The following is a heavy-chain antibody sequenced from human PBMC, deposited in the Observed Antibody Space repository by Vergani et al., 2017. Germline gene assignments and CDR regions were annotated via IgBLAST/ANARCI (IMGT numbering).Heavy chain of an antibody. CDR1: GYIFKNYY. Sequence: VQLVQSGAEVRKPGASVTVSCTASGYIFKNYYIHWLRQAPGQAFEWMGILNPTTGHTTSAQKFMGRVDMTRDPSTDTSTRTVQMTLSSLRSEDTAVYYCAGVPIVVVPAAIASYYFDYWGQGTLVTVSS. CDR2: LNPTTGHT. V-gene: IGHV1-46*02. J-gene: IGHJ4*02. CDR3: AGVPIVVVPAAIASYYFDY. D-gene: IGHD2-2*02.